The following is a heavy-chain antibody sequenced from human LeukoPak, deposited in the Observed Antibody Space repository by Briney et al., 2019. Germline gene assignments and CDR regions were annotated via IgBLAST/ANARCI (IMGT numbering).Heavy chain of an antibody. Sequence: PVGSLRLSCAASGFTFDDYGMGWVRQAPGKGLEWVSGINWNGGSTGYADSVKGRFTISRDNAQNSLYLQMNSLRAEDTALYYCARAETYHYGTTGFQEIGPFDYWGQGTLVTVSS. CDR2: INWNGGST. D-gene: IGHD3-22*01. J-gene: IGHJ4*02. CDR3: ARAETYHYGTTGFQEIGPFDY. CDR1: GFTFDDYG. V-gene: IGHV3-20*04.